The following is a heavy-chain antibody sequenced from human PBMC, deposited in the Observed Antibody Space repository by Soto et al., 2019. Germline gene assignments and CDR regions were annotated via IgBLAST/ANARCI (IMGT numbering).Heavy chain of an antibody. V-gene: IGHV1-46*01. D-gene: IGHD6-13*01. CDR1: GYTFTSYY. CDR3: ARASIAAADNYYYYHGMDV. Sequence: ASVKVSCKASGYTFTSYYMHWVRQAPGQGLEWMGIINPSGGSTSYAQKFQGRVTMTRDTSTSTVYMELSSLRSEDTAVYYCARASIAAADNYYYYHGMDVWGHGTTVTVSS. J-gene: IGHJ6*02. CDR2: INPSGGST.